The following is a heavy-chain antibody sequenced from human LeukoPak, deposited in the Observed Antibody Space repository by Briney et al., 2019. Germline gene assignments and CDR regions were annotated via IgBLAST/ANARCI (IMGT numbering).Heavy chain of an antibody. J-gene: IGHJ4*02. Sequence: GGSLRLSCAASGFPFSSYWMTWVRQTPGKGLEWVANIKHDGSDAYYVDSVSGRLTVSRDNAKNSLYLQMNSLRAEDTAVYYCVKGGWIHILDCWGQGTLVTVSP. V-gene: IGHV3-7*01. CDR3: VKGGWIHILDC. CDR2: IKHDGSDA. CDR1: GFPFSSYW. D-gene: IGHD5-18*01.